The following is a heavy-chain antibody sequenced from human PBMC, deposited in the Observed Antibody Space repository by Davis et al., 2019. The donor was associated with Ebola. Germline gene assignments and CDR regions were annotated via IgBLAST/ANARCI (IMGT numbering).Heavy chain of an antibody. D-gene: IGHD2-2*01. CDR2: ISANNGNT. V-gene: IGHV1-18*01. Sequence: ASVKVSCKASGYTFTTYGISWVRQAPGQGLEWMGWISANNGNTHYAQNFQGRVTMTTDTSTSTAYMERRRLRSDETAVYYCARSPNSVLVPTARTPYDYWGQGTLVTVSS. CDR3: ARSPNSVLVPTARTPYDY. CDR1: GYTFTTYG. J-gene: IGHJ4*02.